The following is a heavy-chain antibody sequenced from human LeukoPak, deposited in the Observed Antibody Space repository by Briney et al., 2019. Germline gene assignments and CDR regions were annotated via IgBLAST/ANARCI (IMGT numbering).Heavy chain of an antibody. V-gene: IGHV4-59*08. CDR2: FYYGGSS. J-gene: IGHJ4*02. CDR1: GGSIRGYY. CDR3: ARHYSSPTYPLDS. D-gene: IGHD2-21*01. Sequence: SETLSLTCSVSGGSIRGYYWSWIRQSPGTGLEYIGYFYYGGSSNYNPSLKSRVAMSIDPSKNQFFLTLTSVTAADTALYYCARHYSSPTYPLDSWGPGTLVTVSS.